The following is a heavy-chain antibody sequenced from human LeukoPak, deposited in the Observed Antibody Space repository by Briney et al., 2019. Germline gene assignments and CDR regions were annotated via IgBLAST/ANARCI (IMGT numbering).Heavy chain of an antibody. V-gene: IGHV3-33*01. Sequence: AGGSLRLSCAASGFTFSSYGMHWVRQAPGKGLEWVAVIWYDGSNKYYADSVKGRFTISRDNSKNTLYLPMNSLRAEDTAVYYCARETYYYDSSGYGVLDYWGQGTLVTVSS. CDR1: GFTFSSYG. D-gene: IGHD3-22*01. CDR2: IWYDGSNK. J-gene: IGHJ4*02. CDR3: ARETYYYDSSGYGVLDY.